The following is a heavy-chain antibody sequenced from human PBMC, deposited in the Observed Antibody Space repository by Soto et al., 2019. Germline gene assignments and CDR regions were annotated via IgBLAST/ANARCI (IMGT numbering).Heavy chain of an antibody. CDR2: VYPGDSDT. CDR3: VRPYSSSSNWFDP. Sequence: EVQLVQSGAEVKKPGESLKISCKGSGYSFASYWIGWVRQMPGKGLEWMGIVYPGDSDTRYSPSFQGQVTISVDKSINTAYLQWSSLKASDTAMYYCVRPYSSSSNWFDPWGQGTLVTVSS. D-gene: IGHD6-13*01. V-gene: IGHV5-51*03. CDR1: GYSFASYW. J-gene: IGHJ5*02.